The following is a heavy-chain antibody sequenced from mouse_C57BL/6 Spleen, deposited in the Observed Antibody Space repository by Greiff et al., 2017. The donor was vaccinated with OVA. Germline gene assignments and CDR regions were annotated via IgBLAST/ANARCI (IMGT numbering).Heavy chain of an antibody. Sequence: VQLKESGPELVKPGASVKMSCKASGYTFTDYNMHWVKQSHGKSLEWIGYINPNNGGTSYNQKFKGKATLTVNKSSSTAYMELRSLTSEDSAVYYCARKGGYYFDYWGQGTTLTVSS. CDR2: INPNNGGT. J-gene: IGHJ2*01. CDR3: ARKGGYYFDY. CDR1: GYTFTDYN. V-gene: IGHV1-22*01.